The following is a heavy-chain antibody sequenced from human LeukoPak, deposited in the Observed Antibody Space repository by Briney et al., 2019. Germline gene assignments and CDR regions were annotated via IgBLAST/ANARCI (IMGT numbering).Heavy chain of an antibody. Sequence: SVKVSCKASGGTFISYAISWVRQAPGQGLEWMGRIIPIFGTANYAQKFQGRVTITTDESTSTAYMELSSLRPEDTAVYYCASPTKLGYCSGGSCYSGYWGQGTLVTVSS. CDR1: GGTFISYA. D-gene: IGHD2-15*01. V-gene: IGHV1-69*05. J-gene: IGHJ4*02. CDR3: ASPTKLGYCSGGSCYSGY. CDR2: IIPIFGTA.